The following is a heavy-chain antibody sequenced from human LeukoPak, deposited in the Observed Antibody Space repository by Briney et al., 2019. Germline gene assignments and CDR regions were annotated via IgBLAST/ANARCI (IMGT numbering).Heavy chain of an antibody. CDR1: GGSFSGYY. CDR2: INHSGST. D-gene: IGHD3-22*01. CDR3: ASARDYDSSGYYG. Sequence: PSETLSLTCAVYGGSFSGYYWSWLRQPPGKGLEWIGEINHSGSTNYNPSLTSRVTISVDTSKNQFSLKLSSVTAADTAVYYCASARDYDSSGYYGWGQGTLVTVSS. J-gene: IGHJ4*02. V-gene: IGHV4-34*01.